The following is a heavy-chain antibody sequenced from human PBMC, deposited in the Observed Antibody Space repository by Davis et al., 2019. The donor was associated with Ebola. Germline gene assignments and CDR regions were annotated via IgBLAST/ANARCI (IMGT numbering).Heavy chain of an antibody. CDR3: ARHSRRGYQARLFDY. Sequence: MPGGSLRLSCTVSGGSISSGDYYWGWIRQPPGKGLEWIGSIYYSGSTYYNPSLKSRVTISVDTSKNQFSLKLSSVTAADTAVYYCARHSRRGYQARLFDYWGQGTLVTVSS. CDR1: GGSISSGDYY. D-gene: IGHD5-18*01. CDR2: IYYSGST. V-gene: IGHV4-39*01. J-gene: IGHJ4*02.